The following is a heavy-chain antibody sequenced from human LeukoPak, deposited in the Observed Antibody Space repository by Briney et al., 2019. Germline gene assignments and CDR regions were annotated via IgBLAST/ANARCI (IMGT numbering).Heavy chain of an antibody. Sequence: GGSLRLSCAASGFTFSNYAMNWVRQAPGKGLEWVGHIKSKTDGGTTDYAAPVKGRFTISRDDSKNTLYLQMNSLKTEDTAVYYCTTSYQSYDFWSGYYTPTPDYWGQGTLVTVSS. CDR3: TTSYQSYDFWSGYYTPTPDY. CDR1: GFTFSNYA. D-gene: IGHD3-3*01. J-gene: IGHJ4*02. CDR2: IKSKTDGGTT. V-gene: IGHV3-15*07.